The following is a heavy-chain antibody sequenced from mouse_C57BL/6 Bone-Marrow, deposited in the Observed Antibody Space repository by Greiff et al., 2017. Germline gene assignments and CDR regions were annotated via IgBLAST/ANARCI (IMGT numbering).Heavy chain of an antibody. J-gene: IGHJ3*01. D-gene: IGHD1-1*01. Sequence: EVQRVESGGGLVKPGGSLKLSCAASGFTFSSYAMSWVRQTPEKRLAWVATISDGGSYTYYPDNVKGRFTISRDNAKNNLYLQMSHLKSEDTAMYYCARAGSSEAWFAYWGQGTLVTVSA. CDR3: ARAGSSEAWFAY. CDR1: GFTFSSYA. V-gene: IGHV5-4*01. CDR2: ISDGGSYT.